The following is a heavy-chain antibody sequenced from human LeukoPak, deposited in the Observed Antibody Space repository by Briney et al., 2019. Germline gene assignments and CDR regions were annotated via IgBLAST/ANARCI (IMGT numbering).Heavy chain of an antibody. V-gene: IGHV3-48*01. CDR1: GFTFSSYS. CDR2: ISSSSSTI. Sequence: GGSLRLSCAASGFTFSSYSMNWVRQAPGKGLEWVSYISSSSSTIYYADSVKGRFTISRDNAKNSLYLQMNSLRAEDTAVYYCASTPPWASGYMDVWGKGTTVTVSS. J-gene: IGHJ6*03. CDR3: ASTPPWASGYMDV.